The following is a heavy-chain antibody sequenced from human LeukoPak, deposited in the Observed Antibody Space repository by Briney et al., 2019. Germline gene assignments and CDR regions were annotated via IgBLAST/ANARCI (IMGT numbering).Heavy chain of an antibody. CDR1: GFTVSSNY. V-gene: IGHV3-66*02. J-gene: IGHJ3*02. D-gene: IGHD3-22*01. Sequence: GGSLRLSCAASGFTVSSNYMSWVRQVPGKGLEGVSVIYSGGSTYYADSVKGRFTISRDNSKNTLYLQMTSLRAEDPAVYYCARDSLTVHAFDIWGQGTMVTVSS. CDR3: ARDSLTVHAFDI. CDR2: IYSGGST.